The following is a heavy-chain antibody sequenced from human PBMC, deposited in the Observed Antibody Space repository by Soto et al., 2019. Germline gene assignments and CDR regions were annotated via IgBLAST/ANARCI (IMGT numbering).Heavy chain of an antibody. CDR1: EFSFGDYA. D-gene: IGHD6-13*01. V-gene: IGHV3-49*04. Sequence: PGGVPRLSCTVSEFSFGDYAMTWVRQAQGKGLEWVACIRGKAYGGAVEYAASVKGRFTISRDDSKSIAYLQMDSLKREDSGVYYCTRWYSSRWNCPHKAMDVWGQGTTVTVSS. CDR3: TRWYSSRWNCPHKAMDV. J-gene: IGHJ6*02. CDR2: IRGKAYGGAV.